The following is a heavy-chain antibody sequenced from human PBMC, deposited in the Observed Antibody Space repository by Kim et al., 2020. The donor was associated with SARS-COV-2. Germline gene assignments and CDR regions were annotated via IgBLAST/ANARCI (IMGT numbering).Heavy chain of an antibody. D-gene: IGHD2-2*01. CDR2: IIPIFGTA. CDR1: GGTFSSYA. V-gene: IGHV1-69*13. J-gene: IGHJ4*02. CDR3: ARAYCSSTSCLYGSFYYFDY. Sequence: SVKVSCKASGGTFSSYAISWVRQAPGQGLEWMGGIIPIFGTANYAQKFQGRVTITADESTSTAYMELSSLRSEDTAVYYCARAYCSSTSCLYGSFYYFDYWGQGTLVTVSS.